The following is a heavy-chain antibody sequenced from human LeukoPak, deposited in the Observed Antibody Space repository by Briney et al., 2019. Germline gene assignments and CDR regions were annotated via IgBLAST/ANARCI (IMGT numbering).Heavy chain of an antibody. CDR2: VNPNSGNT. Sequence: ASVKVSCKASGYTFTSYDINWVRQATGQGLEWMGWVNPNSGNTGYAQKFQGRVTMIRNTSISTAYMELSSLRSEDTAVYYCARGSMDIVLMVFWGQGTLVTVSS. CDR3: ARGSMDIVLMVF. V-gene: IGHV1-8*01. D-gene: IGHD2-8*01. CDR1: GYTFTSYD. J-gene: IGHJ4*02.